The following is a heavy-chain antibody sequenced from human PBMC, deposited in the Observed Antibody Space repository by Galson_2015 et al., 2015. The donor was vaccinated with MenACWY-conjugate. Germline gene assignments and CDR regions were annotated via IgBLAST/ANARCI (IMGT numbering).Heavy chain of an antibody. J-gene: IGHJ6*02. CDR2: ISSSSSTI. D-gene: IGHD6-19*01. V-gene: IGHV3-48*02. CDR3: AREAVAGTFYYYGMDV. CDR1: GFTFSSYS. Sequence: SLRLSCAASGFTFSSYSMNWVRQAPGKGLEWVSYISSSSSTIYYADSVKGRFTISRDNAKNSLYLQMNSLRDEDTAVYYCAREAVAGTFYYYGMDVWGQGTTVTVSS.